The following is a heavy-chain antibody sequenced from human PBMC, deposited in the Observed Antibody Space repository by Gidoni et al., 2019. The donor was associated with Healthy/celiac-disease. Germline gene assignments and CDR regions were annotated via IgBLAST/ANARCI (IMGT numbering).Heavy chain of an antibody. D-gene: IGHD1-26*01. CDR1: GFTFSSYA. V-gene: IGHV3-30-3*01. J-gene: IGHJ2*01. CDR3: ARDPMGATDWYFDL. CDR2: ISYDGSNK. Sequence: QVQLAASGGGVVQPGRSLRLSCAASGFTFSSYAMHWVRQAPGKGLEWVAVISYDGSNKYYADSVKGRFTISRDNSKNTLYLQMNSLRAEDTAVYYCARDPMGATDWYFDLWGRGTLVTVSS.